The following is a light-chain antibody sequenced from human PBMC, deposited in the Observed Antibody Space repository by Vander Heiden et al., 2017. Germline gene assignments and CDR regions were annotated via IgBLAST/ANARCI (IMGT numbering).Light chain of an antibody. J-gene: IGKJ4*01. CDR1: QSVLYSSNNKNY. CDR2: LAS. V-gene: IGKV4-1*01. CDR3: QQYYSTPGT. Sequence: DIVMTQSPASLAVSLRQRATLHCKSSQSVLYSSNNKNYLAWYQQKPGQPPKLLIYLASTRESGVPDRFSGSGSGIDFTLTISSLQAEDVAVYYCQQYYSTPGTFGGGTKVEIK.